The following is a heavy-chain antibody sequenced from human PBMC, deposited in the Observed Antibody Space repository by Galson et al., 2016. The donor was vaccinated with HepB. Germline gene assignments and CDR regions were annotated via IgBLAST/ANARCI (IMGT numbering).Heavy chain of an antibody. V-gene: IGHV1-18*01. CDR2: INPQNDDR. CDR3: ARDKDKAGFVRNFYFES. CDR1: GYSFTSYG. D-gene: IGHD6-6*01. Sequence: SVKVSCKASGYSFTSYGISWLRQVPGQGPEWMGWINPQNDDRVYARSFQGRATVTADTSTNTAYMELQSLTSDDTAVYYCARDKDKAGFVRNFYFESWGQGVRVTVSS. J-gene: IGHJ4*02.